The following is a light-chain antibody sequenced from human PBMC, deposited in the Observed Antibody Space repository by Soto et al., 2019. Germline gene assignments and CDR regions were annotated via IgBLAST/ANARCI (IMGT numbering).Light chain of an antibody. CDR2: GAS. CDR3: PQYNNWPTWT. V-gene: IGKV3-15*01. Sequence: EIVMTQSPATLSVSPGERATLSCRASQSVSSNLAWYQQKPGQAPRLLIYGASTRATGIPARFSGSGSGTEFTLTISSLQSEDFAVYYCPQYNNWPTWTFGQGTKV. CDR1: QSVSSN. J-gene: IGKJ1*01.